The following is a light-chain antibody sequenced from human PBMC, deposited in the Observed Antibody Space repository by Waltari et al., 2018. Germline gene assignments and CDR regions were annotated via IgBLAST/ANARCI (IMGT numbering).Light chain of an antibody. V-gene: IGKV1-39*01. CDR2: DTS. Sequence: DIQLTQSPSSLSASAGDRVTITCRASQSISNFLNWYQQKPGKAPNLLIYDTSSLQSGVPSRFSGSGSGTDFTLTINRLEPEDFAVYYCHQYGNSPYTFGQGTKLQIK. CDR1: QSISNF. CDR3: HQYGNSPYT. J-gene: IGKJ2*01.